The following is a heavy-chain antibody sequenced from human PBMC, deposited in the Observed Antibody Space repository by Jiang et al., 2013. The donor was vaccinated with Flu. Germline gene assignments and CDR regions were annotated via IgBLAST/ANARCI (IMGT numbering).Heavy chain of an antibody. D-gene: IGHD1-26*01. V-gene: IGHV4-39*07. CDR3: ARHPRGVGSTNHFDY. Sequence: GSGLVKPSETLSLTCTVSGGSISSSSYYWAWIRQPPGKGLEWIGGVYYSGSTYYNPSLKSRVTISVDTSKNQFSLKLSSVTAADTAVFYCARHPRGVGSTNHFDYWGQGTLVTVSS. CDR2: VYYSGST. J-gene: IGHJ4*02. CDR1: GGSISSSSYY.